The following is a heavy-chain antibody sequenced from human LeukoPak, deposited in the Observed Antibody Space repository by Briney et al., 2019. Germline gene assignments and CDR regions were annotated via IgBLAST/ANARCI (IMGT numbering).Heavy chain of an antibody. Sequence: SETLSLTCAVYGGSFSGYYWSWIRQPPGKGLEWIGEINHSGSTNYNPSLKSRVTISVDTSKNQFSLKLSSVTAADTAVYYCARSITISWNYMDVWGKGTTVTVSS. CDR2: INHSGST. CDR3: ARSITISWNYMDV. V-gene: IGHV4-34*01. J-gene: IGHJ6*03. CDR1: GGSFSGYY. D-gene: IGHD3-3*01.